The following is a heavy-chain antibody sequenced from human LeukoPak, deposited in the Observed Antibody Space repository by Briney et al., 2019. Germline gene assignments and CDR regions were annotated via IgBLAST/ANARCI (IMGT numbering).Heavy chain of an antibody. CDR1: GYTFISYA. D-gene: IGHD3-22*01. J-gene: IGHJ4*02. CDR2: ISPSNGNT. CDR3: ARRNYYDRGGYYQCYFDF. Sequence: ASVKVSCKASGYTFISYAISWVRQAPGEGLEWMGWISPSNGNTIHAQMLQGRVTMTVDTYTSTAYMELRSLTSDDTAVYYCARRNYYDRGGYYQCYFDFWGQGTPVTVSS. V-gene: IGHV1-18*01.